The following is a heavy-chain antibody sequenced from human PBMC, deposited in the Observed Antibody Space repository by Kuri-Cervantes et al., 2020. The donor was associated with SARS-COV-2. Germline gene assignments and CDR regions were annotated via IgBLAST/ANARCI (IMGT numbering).Heavy chain of an antibody. J-gene: IGHJ4*02. Sequence: GSLRLSCTVSGGSISSSSYYWGWIRQPPGKGLEWIGYIYYSGSTNYNPSLKSRVTISVDTSKNQFSLKLSSVTAADTAVYYCARTYGSGTPPSYWGQGTLVTVSS. D-gene: IGHD3-10*01. CDR2: IYYSGST. CDR1: GGSISSSSYY. V-gene: IGHV4-61*05. CDR3: ARTYGSGTPPSY.